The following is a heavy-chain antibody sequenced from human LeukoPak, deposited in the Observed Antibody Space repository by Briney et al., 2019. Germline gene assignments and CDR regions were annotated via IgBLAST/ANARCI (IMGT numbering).Heavy chain of an antibody. CDR2: INTNTGNP. J-gene: IGHJ4*02. CDR3: ARDGYSYGYAVIDY. Sequence: ASVKVSCNASGYTFTSYAMNWVRQAPGQGLEWMGWINTNTGNPTYAQGFTGRFVFSLDTSVSTAYLQISSLKAEDTAVYYCARDGYSYGYAVIDYWGQGTLVTVSS. CDR1: GYTFTSYA. D-gene: IGHD5-18*01. V-gene: IGHV7-4-1*02.